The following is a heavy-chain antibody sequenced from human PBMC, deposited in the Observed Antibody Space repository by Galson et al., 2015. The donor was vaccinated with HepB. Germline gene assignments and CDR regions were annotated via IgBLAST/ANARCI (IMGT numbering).Heavy chain of an antibody. J-gene: IGHJ4*02. CDR3: ARDRQSVIDY. D-gene: IGHD5/OR15-5a*01. Sequence: SVKVSCKASGYTFTTHGISWVRQAPGQGLEWVGWISTYNGNTKYAQKLQGRVTMTTDTSTSTAYMELRSLRSDDTAVYYCARDRQSVIDYWGQGTLVTVSS. CDR1: GYTFTTHG. V-gene: IGHV1-18*04. CDR2: ISTYNGNT.